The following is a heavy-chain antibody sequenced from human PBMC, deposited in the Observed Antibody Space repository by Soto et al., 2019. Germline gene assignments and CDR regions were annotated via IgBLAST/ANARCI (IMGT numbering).Heavy chain of an antibody. Sequence: GGSLRLSCAASGFTFRSYAIYWVRQAPGKGLEWVSGISGSGDSPFYAESVKGRFTIFRDNSKNTLCLQMNNLRGDDTAVYYCAKGAAGGTLGADDWFDPWGQGTLVTVSS. D-gene: IGHD6-13*01. J-gene: IGHJ5*02. CDR1: GFTFRSYA. V-gene: IGHV3-23*01. CDR3: AKGAAGGTLGADDWFDP. CDR2: ISGSGDSP.